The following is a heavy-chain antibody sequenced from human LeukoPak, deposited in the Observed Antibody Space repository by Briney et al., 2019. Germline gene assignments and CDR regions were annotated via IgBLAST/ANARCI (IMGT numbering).Heavy chain of an antibody. J-gene: IGHJ6*02. CDR1: GGSISSYY. CDR3: ARDKGIVATIGDYYYYYGMDV. Sequence: SETLSLTCTVSGGSISSYYWSWIRQPPGKGLEWIGYIYYSGSTNYNPSLKSQVTISVDTSKNQFSLKLSSVTAADTAVYYCARDKGIVATIGDYYYYYGMDVWGQGTTVTVSS. CDR2: IYYSGST. V-gene: IGHV4-59*01. D-gene: IGHD5-12*01.